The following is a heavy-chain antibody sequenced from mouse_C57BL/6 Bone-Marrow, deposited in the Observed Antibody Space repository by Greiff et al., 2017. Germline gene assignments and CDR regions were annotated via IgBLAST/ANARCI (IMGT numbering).Heavy chain of an antibody. D-gene: IGHD2-1*01. CDR2: IDPNSGGT. V-gene: IGHV1-72*01. J-gene: IGHJ4*01. Sequence: QVQLKQPGAELVKPGASVKLSCKASGYTFTSYWMHWVKQRPGRGLEWIGRIDPNSGGTKYNEKFKSKATLTVDKPSSTAYMQLSSLTSEDSAVYYCAREDGKPPYAMDYWGQGTSVTVSS. CDR1: GYTFTSYW. CDR3: AREDGKPPYAMDY.